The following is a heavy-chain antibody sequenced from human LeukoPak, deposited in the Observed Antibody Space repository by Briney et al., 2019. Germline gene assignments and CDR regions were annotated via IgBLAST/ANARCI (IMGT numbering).Heavy chain of an antibody. CDR3: ARGGSGEYYDSSGLDY. V-gene: IGHV4-30-4*01. D-gene: IGHD3-22*01. Sequence: SETLSLTCTVSGGSISSGDYYWSWIRQPPGTGLEWIGYIYYSGCTYYNPSLKSRVTISVDTSKNQFSLKLSSVTAADTAVYYCARGGSGEYYDSSGLDYWGQGTLVTVSS. CDR2: IYYSGCT. CDR1: GGSISSGDYY. J-gene: IGHJ4*02.